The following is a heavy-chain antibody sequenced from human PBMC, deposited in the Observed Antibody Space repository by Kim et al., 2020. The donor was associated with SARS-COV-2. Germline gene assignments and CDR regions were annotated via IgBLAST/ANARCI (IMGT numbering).Heavy chain of an antibody. J-gene: IGHJ4*02. D-gene: IGHD1-26*01. CDR1: GFTFSAYW. V-gene: IGHV3-74*01. CDR2: INSGGSST. CDR3: AREVGATSYFDY. Sequence: GGSLRLSCAASGFTFSAYWIHWVRQVPGKGLVWVSRINSGGSSTTYADSVKGRFTISRDNAKNTLYLQMNSIRAEDTAVYYGAREVGATSYFDYWGQGTLVTGSS.